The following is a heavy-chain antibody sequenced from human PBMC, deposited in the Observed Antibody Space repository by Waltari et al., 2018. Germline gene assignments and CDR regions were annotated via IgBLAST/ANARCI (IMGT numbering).Heavy chain of an antibody. CDR3: ARESIAAAVPFDY. V-gene: IGHV4-39*07. CDR2: IYYSGST. Sequence: QLQLQESGPGLGKPSETLSLPGTVSGGSLSRRLYSWGWIRQPPGKGLEWVGSIYYSGSTYYNPSLKSRVTISVDTSKNQFSLKLSSVTAADTAVYYCARESIAAAVPFDYWGQGTLVTVSS. CDR1: GGSLSRRLYS. D-gene: IGHD6-13*01. J-gene: IGHJ4*02.